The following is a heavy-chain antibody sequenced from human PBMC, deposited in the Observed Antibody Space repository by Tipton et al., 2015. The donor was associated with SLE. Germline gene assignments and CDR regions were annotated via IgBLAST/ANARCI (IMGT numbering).Heavy chain of an antibody. CDR2: IYTSGST. Sequence: TLSLTCTVSGGSISSGSYYWSWIQQPAGKGLEWIGRIYTSGSTNYNPSLKSRVTISVDTSKNQFSLKLSSVIAADTAVYYCAGGGGLGMGEDYWGQGTLVTVSS. CDR1: GGSISSGSYY. J-gene: IGHJ4*02. D-gene: IGHD3-16*01. CDR3: AGGGGLGMGEDY. V-gene: IGHV4-61*02.